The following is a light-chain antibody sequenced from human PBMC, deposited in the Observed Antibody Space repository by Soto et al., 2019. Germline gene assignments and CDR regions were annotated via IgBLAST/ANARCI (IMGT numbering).Light chain of an antibody. Sequence: SYELTQPPSVAVAPGTTASISCEGNDIVRKSVHWYQKKSARAPVLVIHFDNDRPSGIPDRYAGSNYGNTATLTISRVEAGDEAVYYCHVWDSITDHVVFGGGTKLTVL. J-gene: IGLJ2*01. CDR3: HVWDSITDHVV. V-gene: IGLV3-21*04. CDR1: DIVRKS. CDR2: FDN.